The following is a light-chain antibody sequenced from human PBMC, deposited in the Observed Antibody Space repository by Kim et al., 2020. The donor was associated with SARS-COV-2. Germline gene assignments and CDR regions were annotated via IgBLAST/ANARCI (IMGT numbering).Light chain of an antibody. CDR2: TAS. V-gene: IGKV1-9*01. CDR3: QQLNTYPYT. J-gene: IGKJ2*01. CDR1: QGSGRY. Sequence: TSGGDRVTIPCRAGQGSGRYLAWYQQKPGEAPKVLIHTASTLQTGVPSRFSGSGSGTDFALTISSLQPEDSATYFCQQLNTYPYTFGQGTKLEI.